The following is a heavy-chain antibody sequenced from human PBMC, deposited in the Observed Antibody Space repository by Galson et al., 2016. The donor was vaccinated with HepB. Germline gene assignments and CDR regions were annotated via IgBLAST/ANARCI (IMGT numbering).Heavy chain of an antibody. V-gene: IGHV1-2*02. Sequence: SVKVSCKASGYLFNGYYIHWVRQAPGQGLEWLGWINPPTGGTKYGQKFQGRVTLTRDTSISTAYMELSRLRSDDTAVYYCARDYGDNSFYGMDVWGQGTTVTVSS. CDR3: ARDYGDNSFYGMDV. J-gene: IGHJ6*02. D-gene: IGHD4-17*01. CDR1: GYLFNGYY. CDR2: INPPTGGT.